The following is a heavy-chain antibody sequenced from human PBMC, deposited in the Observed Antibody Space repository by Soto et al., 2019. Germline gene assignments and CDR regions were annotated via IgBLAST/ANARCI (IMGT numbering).Heavy chain of an antibody. CDR2: INPNSGGT. D-gene: IGHD3-3*01. V-gene: IGHV1-2*02. CDR3: AIDRLKAGRGDAEGFGY. Sequence: QVQLVQSGAEVKKPGASVKVSCKASGYTFTGYYMHWVRQAPGQGLEWMGWINPNSGGTNYAQKFQVSVDMPRDRSNSTACMGLSRLNSEHSTVDYCAIDRLKAGRGDAEGFGYWGQGTLVTVSS. J-gene: IGHJ4*02. CDR1: GYTFTGYY.